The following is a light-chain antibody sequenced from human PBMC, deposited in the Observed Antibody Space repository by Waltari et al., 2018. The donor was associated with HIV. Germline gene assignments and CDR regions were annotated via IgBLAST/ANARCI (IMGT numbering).Light chain of an antibody. CDR3: SSYAGSSTWV. Sequence: QSALTQPPSASGSPGQSVTISCTGISSDAGDDNYVSWYQQIPGKAPKFIIYEVSKRPSGVPDRCAGSKSGNTASRTVSGRQADDEADYYCSSYAGSSTWVFGGGTKLTVL. CDR1: SSDAGDDNY. CDR2: EVS. V-gene: IGLV2-8*01. J-gene: IGLJ3*02.